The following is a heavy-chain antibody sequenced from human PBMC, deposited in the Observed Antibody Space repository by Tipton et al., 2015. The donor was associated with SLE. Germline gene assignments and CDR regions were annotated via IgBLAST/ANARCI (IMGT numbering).Heavy chain of an antibody. D-gene: IGHD1-26*01. J-gene: IGHJ5*02. Sequence: QVQLVQSGAEVKKPGASVKVSCKASGYTFTTYYIHWVRQAPGQGLEWMGIINPSGGSTSYAQKFQGRITVTRDTSTSTVYMELSSLRSEDTAVYYCARGGRPGKSWFDPWGQGTLVTVSS. CDR2: INPSGGST. CDR1: GYTFTTYY. CDR3: ARGGRPGKSWFDP. V-gene: IGHV1-46*01.